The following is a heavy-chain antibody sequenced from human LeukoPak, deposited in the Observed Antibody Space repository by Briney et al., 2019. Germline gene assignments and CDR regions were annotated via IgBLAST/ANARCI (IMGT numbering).Heavy chain of an antibody. CDR2: ISADNGNT. CDR3: ARGSIAAAGGRPRKGYYFDY. J-gene: IGHJ4*02. D-gene: IGHD6-13*01. Sequence: ASVKVSCKASGYTFTGYYMHWVRQAPGQGLEWMGWISADNGNTNYAQKLQGRVTMTTDTSTSTAYMELSSLRSEDTAVYYCARGSIAAAGGRPRKGYYFDYWGQGTLVTVSS. CDR1: GYTFTGYY. V-gene: IGHV1-18*04.